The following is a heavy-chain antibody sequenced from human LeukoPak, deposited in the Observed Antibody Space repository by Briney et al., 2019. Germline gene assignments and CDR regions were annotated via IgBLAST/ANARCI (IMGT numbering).Heavy chain of an antibody. D-gene: IGHD6-19*01. CDR3: AREQYSGGWYVDGMDV. CDR1: GFTFSSYA. V-gene: IGHV3-48*01. Sequence: GGSLRLSCAASGFTFSSYAMSWVRQAPGRGLEWVSYISSSSSTIYYADSVKGRFTISRDNSKNTLYLQMNSLRAEDTAVYYCAREQYSGGWYVDGMDVWGQGTTVTVSS. CDR2: ISSSSSTI. J-gene: IGHJ6*02.